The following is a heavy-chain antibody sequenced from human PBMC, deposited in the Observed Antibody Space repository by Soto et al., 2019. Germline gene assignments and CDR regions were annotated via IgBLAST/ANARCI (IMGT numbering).Heavy chain of an antibody. J-gene: IGHJ6*02. D-gene: IGHD3-10*01. V-gene: IGHV3-30-3*01. CDR1: GFTFSSYA. Sequence: GGSLRLSCAASGFTFSSYAMHWVRQAPGKGLEWVAVISYDGSNKYYADSVKGRFTISRDNSRNTLYLQMNSLRAEDTAVYYCARDRSVRTTGYYYYYGMDVWGQGTTVTVSS. CDR2: ISYDGSNK. CDR3: ARDRSVRTTGYYYYYGMDV.